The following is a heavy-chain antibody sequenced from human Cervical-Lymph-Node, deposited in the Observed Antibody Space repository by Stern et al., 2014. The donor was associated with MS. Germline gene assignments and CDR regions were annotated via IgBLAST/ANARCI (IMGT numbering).Heavy chain of an antibody. CDR2: IYYSGST. CDR3: ARPVGASNWYFDL. CDR1: GGSIRSYY. Sequence: QLQLQGSGPGLVKPSETLSLTCTVSGGSIRSYYWSWIRQPPGEGLEWFGYIYYSGSTNYNPSLKSRVTISVDTSKNQSSLKLSSVTAADTAVYYCARPVGASNWYFDLWGRGTLVTFSS. V-gene: IGHV4-59*01. J-gene: IGHJ2*01. D-gene: IGHD1-26*01.